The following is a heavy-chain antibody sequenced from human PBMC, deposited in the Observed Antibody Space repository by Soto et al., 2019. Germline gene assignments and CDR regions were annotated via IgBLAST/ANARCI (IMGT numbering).Heavy chain of an antibody. V-gene: IGHV1-2*04. Sequence: ASVKVSCKASGYTFTGYYMHWVRQAPGQGLEWMGWINPNSGGTNYAQKFQGWVTMTRDTSISTAYMELSRLRSDDTAVYYCARTVIPAAMEGYYYYGMDVWGQGTTVTVSS. J-gene: IGHJ6*02. CDR3: ARTVIPAAMEGYYYYGMDV. CDR1: GYTFTGYY. D-gene: IGHD2-2*01. CDR2: INPNSGGT.